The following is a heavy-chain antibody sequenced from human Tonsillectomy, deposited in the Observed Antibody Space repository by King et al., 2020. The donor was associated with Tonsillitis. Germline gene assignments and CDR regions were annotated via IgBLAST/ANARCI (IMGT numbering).Heavy chain of an antibody. CDR3: AKSLAGISGWFDP. J-gene: IGHJ5*02. D-gene: IGHD3-10*01. Sequence: VQLVESGGGLVQPGGSLRLSCSAAGFTFSNYAMSWVRQAPGKGLEWVSAISGSGGSTYYADPVKGRFTISRDNSKNTLYLQINSLRSEDTAVYYFAKSLAGISGWFDPWGQGTLVTVSS. CDR2: ISGSGGST. V-gene: IGHV3-23*04. CDR1: GFTFSNYA.